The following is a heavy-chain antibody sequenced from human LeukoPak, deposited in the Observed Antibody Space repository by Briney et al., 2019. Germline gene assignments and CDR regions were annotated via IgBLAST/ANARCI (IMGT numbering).Heavy chain of an antibody. CDR2: LWYDGNNR. CDR3: ARESAAGTCDY. J-gene: IGHJ4*02. Sequence: GGSLRLSCAASGFTFSSYDMHWVRQAPGKGLEWVAVLWYDGNNRYYADSVKGRITISRDNSKNTLYLQMNSLRAEDTAVYYCARESAAGTCDYWGQGTLVTVSS. CDR1: GFTFSSYD. V-gene: IGHV3-33*01. D-gene: IGHD6-13*01.